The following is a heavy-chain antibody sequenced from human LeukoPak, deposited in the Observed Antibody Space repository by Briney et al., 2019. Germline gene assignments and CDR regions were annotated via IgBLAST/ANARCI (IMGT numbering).Heavy chain of an antibody. CDR1: GYTSTSYD. V-gene: IGHV1-8*03. Sequence: ASVKVSCKASGYTSTSYDINWVRQATGQGLEWMGWMNPNSGNTGYAQKFQGRVTITRNTSISTAYMELSSLRSEDTAVYYCARGRLSCSGGSCSSFDYWGQGTLVTVSS. CDR3: ARGRLSCSGGSCSSFDY. J-gene: IGHJ4*02. CDR2: MNPNSGNT. D-gene: IGHD2-15*01.